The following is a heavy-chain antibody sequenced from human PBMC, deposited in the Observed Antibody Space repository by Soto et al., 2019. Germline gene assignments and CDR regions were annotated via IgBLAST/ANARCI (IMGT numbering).Heavy chain of an antibody. CDR1: GFTFSDYY. J-gene: IGHJ4*02. CDR3: ARSGDNYNRLDY. V-gene: IGHV3-11*06. CDR2: SSNSGTFS. Sequence: PGGSLRLSCEGSGFTFSDYYISWIRQAPGKGLEWISYSSNSGTFSRYADSEKGRFSISRDNTKNLLYLQMNSLRAEDTAVYYCARSGDNYNRLDYWGQGTPVTVSS. D-gene: IGHD1-1*01.